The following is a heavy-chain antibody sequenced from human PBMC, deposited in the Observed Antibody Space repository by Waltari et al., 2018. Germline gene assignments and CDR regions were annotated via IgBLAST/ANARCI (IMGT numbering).Heavy chain of an antibody. CDR3: ALDRGALWMDV. D-gene: IGHD2-21*01. J-gene: IGHJ6*02. CDR2: INPSGGST. V-gene: IGHV1-46*01. Sequence: QVQLVQSGAEVKKPGASVKISCKTSEYTFTSSYIHWVRQAPGQGLEWMGIINPSGGSTIYAQKFQGRVTMTRDTSTSTGYMELSSLRSEDTAVYYCALDRGALWMDVWGQGTTVTVSS. CDR1: EYTFTSSY.